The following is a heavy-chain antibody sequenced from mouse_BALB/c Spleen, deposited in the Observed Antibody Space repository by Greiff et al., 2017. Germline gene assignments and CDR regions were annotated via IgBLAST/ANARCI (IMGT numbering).Heavy chain of an antibody. V-gene: IGHV1S56*01. D-gene: IGHD2-14*01. CDR1: GYTFTSYY. CDR2: IYPGNVNT. CDR3: ARAGYDFYAMDY. J-gene: IGHJ4*01. Sequence: VQLQESGPELVKPGASVRISCKASGYTFTSYYIHWVKQRPGQGLEWIGWIYPGNVNTKYNEKFKGKATLTADKSSSTAYMQLSSLTSEDSAVYFCARAGYDFYAMDYWGQGTSVTVSS.